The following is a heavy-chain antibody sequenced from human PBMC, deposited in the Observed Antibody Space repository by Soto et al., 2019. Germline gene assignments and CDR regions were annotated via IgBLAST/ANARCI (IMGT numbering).Heavy chain of an antibody. CDR3: ARGSRDGYRIYGMDV. J-gene: IGHJ6*02. D-gene: IGHD5-12*01. Sequence: SVKVSCKASGGTFSSYAISWVRQAPGQGLEWMGGIIPIFGTANYAQKFQGRVMITEDKSTSTAYMELSSLRSEDTAVYYCARGSRDGYRIYGMDVWGQGTTVTVSS. CDR2: IIPIFGTA. V-gene: IGHV1-69*06. CDR1: GGTFSSYA.